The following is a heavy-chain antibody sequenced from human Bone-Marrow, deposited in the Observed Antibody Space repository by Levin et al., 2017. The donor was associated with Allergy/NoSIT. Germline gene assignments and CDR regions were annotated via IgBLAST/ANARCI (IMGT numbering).Heavy chain of an antibody. D-gene: IGHD2-15*01. CDR3: ARGYCSGGSCPAPFDY. J-gene: IGHJ4*02. V-gene: IGHV4-59*01. CDR1: GGSISGYY. Sequence: PSETLSLTCTVSGGSISGYYWSWIRQPPGKGLEWIGYIYYSGSTNYNPSLKSRVTISVDTSKNQFSLKLRSVTAADTAVYYCARGYCSGGSCPAPFDYWGQGTLVTVSS. CDR2: IYYSGST.